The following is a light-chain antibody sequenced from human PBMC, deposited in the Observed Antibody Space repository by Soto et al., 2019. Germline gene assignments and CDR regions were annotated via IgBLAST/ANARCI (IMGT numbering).Light chain of an antibody. CDR1: QSISSW. CDR2: DAS. CDR3: QHYNSYPDA. J-gene: IGKJ1*01. Sequence: DIQMTQSPSALSASVGDRVTITCRASQSISSWLAWYQQKPGKAPKLLIYDASTLKSGVPSRFSGSGSGTEFTLTISSLQPDDFATYYCQHYNSYPDAFGPGTKVDIK. V-gene: IGKV1-5*03.